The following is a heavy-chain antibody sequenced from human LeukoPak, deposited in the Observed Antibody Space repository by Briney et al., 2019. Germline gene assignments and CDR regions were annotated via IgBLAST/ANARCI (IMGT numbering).Heavy chain of an antibody. D-gene: IGHD2-15*01. CDR2: ISWNSGRI. V-gene: IGHV3-9*01. J-gene: IGHJ3*02. CDR3: ARHRSGGSQDDAFDI. CDR1: GFTFDDYA. Sequence: GGSLRLSCAASGFTFDDYAMHWVRQAPGKGLEWVSGISWNSGRIGYADSVKGRFTISRDNAKKSLFLQMNSLRAEDTAVYYCARHRSGGSQDDAFDIWGQGTLVTVSS.